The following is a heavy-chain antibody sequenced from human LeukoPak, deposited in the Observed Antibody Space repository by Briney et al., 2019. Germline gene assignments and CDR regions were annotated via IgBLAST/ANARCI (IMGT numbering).Heavy chain of an antibody. D-gene: IGHD6-19*01. CDR2: IYTSGST. Sequence: PSETLSLTCTGSGGSSSSYYWSWIRQSAGKGLEGIVRIYTSGSTNYNPSLQSRVTMSVDTSKNHFSLKLSSVTAADTAVYYCARYRQGLAGTGSVAFDYWGQGTLVTVSS. CDR3: ARYRQGLAGTGSVAFDY. CDR1: GGSSSSYY. V-gene: IGHV4-4*07. J-gene: IGHJ4*02.